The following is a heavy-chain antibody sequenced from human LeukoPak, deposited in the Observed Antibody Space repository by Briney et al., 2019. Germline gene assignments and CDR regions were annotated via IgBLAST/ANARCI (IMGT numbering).Heavy chain of an antibody. D-gene: IGHD3-22*01. Sequence: GGSLRLSCAASGFTVSSNYMSWVRQVPGKGLEWVSVIYSGGSTYYADSVKGRFTISRHNSKNTLYLQMNSLRAEDTAVYYCARDLYDSSGYYNWFDPWGQGTLVTVSS. CDR1: GFTVSSNY. V-gene: IGHV3-53*04. CDR3: ARDLYDSSGYYNWFDP. J-gene: IGHJ5*02. CDR2: IYSGGST.